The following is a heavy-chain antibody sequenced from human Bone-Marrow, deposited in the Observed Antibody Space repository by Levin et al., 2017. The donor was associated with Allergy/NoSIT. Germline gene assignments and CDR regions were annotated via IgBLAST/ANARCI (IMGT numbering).Heavy chain of an antibody. CDR3: ARDCPFSSGWCPLTTGGLDV. J-gene: IGHJ6*02. D-gene: IGHD6-19*01. Sequence: NPSETLSLTCTVSGGSVTSYYWSWIRQPAGKGLEWIGRFYTTGATNYNPSLKSRVTMSVDTSKNHFSLKLSSVTAADTAVYYCARDCPFSSGWCPLTTGGLDVWGQGTTVTVSS. CDR1: GGSVTSYY. CDR2: FYTTGAT. V-gene: IGHV4-4*07.